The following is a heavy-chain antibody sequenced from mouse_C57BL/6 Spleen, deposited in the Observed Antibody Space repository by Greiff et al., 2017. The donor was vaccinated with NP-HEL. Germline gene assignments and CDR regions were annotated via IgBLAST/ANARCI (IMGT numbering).Heavy chain of an antibody. CDR2: IDPSGSYT. CDR3: QRGDYEHY. Sequence: QVQLQQPGAELVMPGASVKLSCKASGYTFTSYWMHWVKQRPGQGLEWIGYIDPSGSYTKYNQKFKDKSTLTADKSSSTAYMQLSSLTYEDSAVYYSQRGDYEHYWGQGTTLTVSS. J-gene: IGHJ2*01. D-gene: IGHD1-1*01. CDR1: GYTFTSYW. V-gene: IGHV1-7*01.